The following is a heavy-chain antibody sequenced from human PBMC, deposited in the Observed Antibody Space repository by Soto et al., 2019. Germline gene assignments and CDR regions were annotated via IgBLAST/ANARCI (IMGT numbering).Heavy chain of an antibody. V-gene: IGHV1-69*13. D-gene: IGHD2-2*01. J-gene: IGHJ5*02. CDR3: AREAGYCSSTSCYRGEFDP. Sequence: SVKVSCKASGGTFSSYAISWVRQAPGQGLEWMGGIIPIFGTANYAQKFQGRVTITADESTSTAYMELSSLRSEDTAVYYCAREAGYCSSTSCYRGEFDPWGQGTLVTVSS. CDR2: IIPIFGTA. CDR1: GGTFSSYA.